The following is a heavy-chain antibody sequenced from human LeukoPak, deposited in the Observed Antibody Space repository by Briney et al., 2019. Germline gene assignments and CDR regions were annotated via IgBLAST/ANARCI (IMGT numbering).Heavy chain of an antibody. Sequence: ASVKVSCKASGYTFTSYDINWVRQATGQGLEWMGWMNPNSGNTGYAQKFQGRVTMTRNTSISTAYMELSSLRSEDTAVYYCAILSRVLRYFDSAFDIWGQGTMVTVSS. CDR2: MNPNSGNT. D-gene: IGHD3-9*01. CDR3: AILSRVLRYFDSAFDI. CDR1: GYTFTSYD. J-gene: IGHJ3*02. V-gene: IGHV1-8*01.